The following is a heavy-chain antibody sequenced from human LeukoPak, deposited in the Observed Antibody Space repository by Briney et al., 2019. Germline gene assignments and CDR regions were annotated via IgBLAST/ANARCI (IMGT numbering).Heavy chain of an antibody. CDR3: TTDPPAAGMSD. D-gene: IGHD6-19*01. CDR1: GFTLSNAR. J-gene: IGHJ4*01. CDR2: ILRKTDGRKT. Sequence: GGSLRLSCAASGFTLSNARMSWVRQAPGKGLEWVARILRKTDGRKTDYAAHVKGRFTISREESKSTLYLQMNSPKTEVTAVYYCTTDPPAAGMSDWGQGTLVSASS. V-gene: IGHV3-15*01.